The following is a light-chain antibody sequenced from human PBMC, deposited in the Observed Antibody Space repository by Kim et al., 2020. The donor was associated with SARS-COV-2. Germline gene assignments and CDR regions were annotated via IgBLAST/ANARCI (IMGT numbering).Light chain of an antibody. Sequence: ASVGGRVPLTWRARQAIGHYLAWFQPEPGEAPRSLVYTASSLHTGVPSRFSGSGSGTDFTLTINSLQPEDFATYYCQQYNTFPYTFGQGTKLEI. V-gene: IGKV1-16*01. J-gene: IGKJ2*01. CDR3: QQYNTFPYT. CDR2: TAS. CDR1: QAIGHY.